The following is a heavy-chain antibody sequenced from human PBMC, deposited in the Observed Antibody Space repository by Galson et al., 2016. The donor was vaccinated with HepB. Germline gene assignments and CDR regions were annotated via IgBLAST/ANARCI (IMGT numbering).Heavy chain of an antibody. D-gene: IGHD2-15*01. CDR3: ARQGGGGRAFDI. CDR1: GGSISSSAYY. CDR2: FYSSGST. J-gene: IGHJ3*02. V-gene: IGHV4-39*01. Sequence: SETLSLTCAVSGGSISSSAYYWGWIRQPPGKGLEWIGSFYSSGSTYYNPSLKSRVTISLDTSKNQFSLKLTSVTAADTAVYYCARQGGGGRAFDIWGQGTIITVSS.